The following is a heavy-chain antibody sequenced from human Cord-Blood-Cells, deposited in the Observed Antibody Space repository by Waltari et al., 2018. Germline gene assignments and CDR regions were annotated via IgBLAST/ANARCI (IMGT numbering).Heavy chain of an antibody. J-gene: IGHJ2*01. CDR1: GYSISSGYY. V-gene: IGHV4-38-2*01. CDR2: IYHSGST. CDR3: ARSGDYGDYDL. D-gene: IGHD3-16*01. Sequence: QVQLQESGPGLVKPSETLSLTCAVSGYSISSGYYWGWIRQPPGKGLEWIGSIYHSGSTYYTPSLKSRVTISVDTSKNQFSLKLSSVTAADTAVYYCARSGDYGDYDLWGRGTLVTVSS.